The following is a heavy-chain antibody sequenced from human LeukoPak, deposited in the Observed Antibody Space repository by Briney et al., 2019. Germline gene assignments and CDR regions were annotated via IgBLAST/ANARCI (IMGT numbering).Heavy chain of an antibody. CDR2: ISGDGGST. J-gene: IGHJ6*02. CDR1: GFTFDDYA. D-gene: IGHD6-13*01. CDR3: AKEAAYSSSWYSTGNGMDV. V-gene: IGHV3-43*02. Sequence: GGSLRLSCAASGFTFDDYAMHWVRQAPGKGLEWVSLISGDGGSTYYADSVKGRFTISRDNSKNSLYLQMNSLRTEDTALYCCAKEAAYSSSWYSTGNGMDVWGQGTTVTVSS.